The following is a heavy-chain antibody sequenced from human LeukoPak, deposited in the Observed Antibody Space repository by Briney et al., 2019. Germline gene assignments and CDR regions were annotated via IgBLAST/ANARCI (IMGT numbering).Heavy chain of an antibody. CDR3: AKETRGSYSDY. CDR2: ISYDGSNR. D-gene: IGHD5-12*01. J-gene: IGHJ4*02. V-gene: IGHV3-30*02. CDR1: GFTFSSSG. Sequence: GGSLRLSCAASGFTFSSSGMHWVRQAPGKGLEWVAFISYDGSNRYYADSVKGRLTISRDNSKNTPYLQMNSLRAEDTAVYYCAKETRGSYSDYWGQGTLVTVSS.